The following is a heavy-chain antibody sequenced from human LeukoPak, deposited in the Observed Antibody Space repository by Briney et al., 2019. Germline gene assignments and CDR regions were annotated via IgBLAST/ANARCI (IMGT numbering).Heavy chain of an antibody. J-gene: IGHJ4*02. CDR1: GYTFTGYY. CDR2: INPNSGGT. CDR3: AREMYSSSSLDY. D-gene: IGHD6-13*01. Sequence: ASVKVSCKASGYTFTGYYMHWVRQAPGQGLEWMGWINPNSGGTNYAQKFQGWVTMTRDTSISTAYMELSRLRSDDTAVYYCAREMYSSSSLDYWGQGTLVTVSS. V-gene: IGHV1-2*04.